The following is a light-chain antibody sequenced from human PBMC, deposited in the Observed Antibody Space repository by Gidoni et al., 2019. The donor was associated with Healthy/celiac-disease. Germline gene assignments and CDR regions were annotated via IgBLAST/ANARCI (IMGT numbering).Light chain of an antibody. J-gene: IGKJ2*04. Sequence: IQMSQSPSSLSAYVGARVTSTCRASQSISSYVNLYQQKPGKAPKLLIYAASSLQSGVPSRFSGSGSGTDFTLTISSLQPEDFATYYCQQSYSTLGSFGQGTKLEIK. CDR2: AAS. CDR3: QQSYSTLGS. CDR1: QSISSY. V-gene: IGKV1-39*01.